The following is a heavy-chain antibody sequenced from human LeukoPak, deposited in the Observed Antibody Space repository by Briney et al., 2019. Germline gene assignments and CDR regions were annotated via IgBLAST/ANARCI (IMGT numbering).Heavy chain of an antibody. V-gene: IGHV3-21*01. CDR1: GFTFSSYS. CDR3: ARDLTPYGPDY. J-gene: IGHJ4*02. D-gene: IGHD4-17*01. Sequence: GSLRLSCAASGFTFSSYSMNWVRQAPGKGLEWVSSISSSSSYIYYADSVKGRFTISRDNAKSSLYLQMNSLRAEDTAVYYCARDLTPYGPDYWGQGTLVTVSS. CDR2: ISSSSSYI.